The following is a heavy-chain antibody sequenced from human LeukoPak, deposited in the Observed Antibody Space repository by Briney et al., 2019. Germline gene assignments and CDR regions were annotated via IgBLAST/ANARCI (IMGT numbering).Heavy chain of an antibody. Sequence: GGSLRLSCAASGFTFSSYGMHWVRQAPGKGLEWVAFIRYDGSNKYYADSVKGRFTISRDNSKNTLYLQMNSLRAEDTAVYYCARTRVAGIFRDAFDIWGQGTMVTVSS. D-gene: IGHD6-19*01. J-gene: IGHJ3*02. CDR1: GFTFSSYG. CDR3: ARTRVAGIFRDAFDI. V-gene: IGHV3-30*02. CDR2: IRYDGSNK.